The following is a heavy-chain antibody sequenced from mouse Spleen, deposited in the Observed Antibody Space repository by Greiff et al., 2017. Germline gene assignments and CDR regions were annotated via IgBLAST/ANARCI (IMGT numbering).Heavy chain of an antibody. Sequence: VQLQQSGPELVKPGASVKISCKASGYAFSSSWMNWVKQRPGKGLEWIGRIYPGDGDTNYNGKFKGKATLTADKSSSTAYMQLSSLTSEDSAVYFCARDYDGPAWFAYWGQGTLVTVSA. D-gene: IGHD2-1*01. CDR2: IYPGDGDT. V-gene: IGHV1-82*01. J-gene: IGHJ3*01. CDR1: GYAFSSSW. CDR3: ARDYDGPAWFAY.